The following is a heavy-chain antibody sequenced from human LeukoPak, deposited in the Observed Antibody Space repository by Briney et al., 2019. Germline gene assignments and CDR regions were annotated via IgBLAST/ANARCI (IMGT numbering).Heavy chain of an antibody. CDR1: GFSLTTSEVG. CDR2: IYWNDDE. J-gene: IGHJ4*02. V-gene: IGHV2-5*04. CDR3: ARGRGSARYSLFDY. Sequence: SGPTLVNPAQTLTLTCTFSGFSLTTSEVGVGWLRQDPGKALEWLALIYWNDDEYYSPSLKTRLTIIKDTSKNQVVLKMTNMDAVDRGTYYCARGRGSARYSLFDYWGQGTLVTVSS. D-gene: IGHD2-15*01.